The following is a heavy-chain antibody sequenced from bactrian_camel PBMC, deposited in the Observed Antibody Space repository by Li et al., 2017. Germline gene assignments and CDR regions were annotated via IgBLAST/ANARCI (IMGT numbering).Heavy chain of an antibody. J-gene: IGHJ6*01. CDR2: IGVSDDA. V-gene: IGHV3S44*01. CDR1: GITFSGYD. Sequence: DVQLVESGGGLVQPGGSLRLSCAASGITFSGYDFYWVRPAPGKGLEWVSSIGVSDDAYYSHSVKGRSTISRDNARNTLYLQMNSLKSEDTALYYCATNLNGRADFGYWGQGTQVTV. CDR3: ATNLNGRADFGY. D-gene: IGHD3*01.